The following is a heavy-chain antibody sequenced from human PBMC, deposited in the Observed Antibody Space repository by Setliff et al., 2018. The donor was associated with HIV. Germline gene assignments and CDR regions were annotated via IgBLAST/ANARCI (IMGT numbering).Heavy chain of an antibody. J-gene: IGHJ4*02. D-gene: IGHD5-18*01. CDR2: ISSNGYYI. CDR3: ARDDGGYTFGVFFDY. CDR1: GFTFSTYT. V-gene: IGHV3-21*01. Sequence: LRLSCAASGFTFSTYTMNWVRQAPGKGLEWVSSISSNGYYIYYADSVKGRFTISRDNAKNSLYLQLNSLRAEDTAIYFCARDDGGYTFGVFFDYWGRGTPVTVSS.